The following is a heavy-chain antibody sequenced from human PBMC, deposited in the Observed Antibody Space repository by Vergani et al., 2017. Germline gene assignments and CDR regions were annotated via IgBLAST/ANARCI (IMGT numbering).Heavy chain of an antibody. Sequence: QVQLVQSGVEVKKPGASVKVSCKASGYTFTGYYMHWVRQAPGQGLEWMGWINPNSGGTNYAQKCQGRVTMTRDTSISTAYMELSRLRSDDTAVYYCAREYDYYGAGSYDYWGQGTLVTVSS. CDR3: AREYDYYGAGSYDY. CDR1: GYTFTGYY. V-gene: IGHV1-2*02. D-gene: IGHD3-10*01. J-gene: IGHJ4*02. CDR2: INPNSGGT.